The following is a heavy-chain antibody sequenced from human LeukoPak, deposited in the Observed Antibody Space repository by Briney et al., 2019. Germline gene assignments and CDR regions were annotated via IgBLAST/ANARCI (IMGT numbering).Heavy chain of an antibody. J-gene: IGHJ6*02. CDR2: ISSSSSTI. CDR3: ARGLPNYYGMDV. Sequence: GGSLRLSCAAYGFTFSSYSMNWVRQAPGKGLEWVSYISSSSSTIYYADSVKGRFTISRDNAKNSLYLQMNSLRAEDTAVYYCARGLPNYYGMDVWGQGTTVTVSS. V-gene: IGHV3-48*01. CDR1: GFTFSSYS.